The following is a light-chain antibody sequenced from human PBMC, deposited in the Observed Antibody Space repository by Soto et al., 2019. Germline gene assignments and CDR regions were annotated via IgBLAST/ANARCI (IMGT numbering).Light chain of an antibody. V-gene: IGLV1-44*01. CDR2: HNN. CDR3: AVWDDTLKAVV. CDR1: SSNVGSNT. J-gene: IGLJ2*01. Sequence: QSVVTQPPSASGTPGQRVTISCSGSSSNVGSNTVDWYQLLPGTAPKLLIYHNNQRPSGVPDRLSGSKSGTSASLAISGLQSDDEADYYCAVWDDTLKAVVFGGGTKVTVL.